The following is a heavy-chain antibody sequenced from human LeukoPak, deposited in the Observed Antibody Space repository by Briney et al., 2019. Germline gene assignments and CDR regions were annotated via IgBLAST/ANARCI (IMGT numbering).Heavy chain of an antibody. CDR3: ARDSRIAAAGTGYYYYGMDV. Sequence: GGSLRLSCAASGFTFSNYWMHWVRQAPGKGLVWVSHINTDGSNTGYADSVKGRFTISRDNSKNTLYLQMNSLRAEDTAVYYCARDSRIAAAGTGYYYYGMDVWGQGTTVTVSS. V-gene: IGHV3-74*01. CDR2: INTDGSNT. J-gene: IGHJ6*02. CDR1: GFTFSNYW. D-gene: IGHD6-13*01.